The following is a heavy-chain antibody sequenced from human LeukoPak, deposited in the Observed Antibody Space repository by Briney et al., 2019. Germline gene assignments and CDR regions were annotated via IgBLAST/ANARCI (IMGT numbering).Heavy chain of an antibody. V-gene: IGHV1-69*13. Sequence: SVKVSCKASGGTFSSYAISWVRQAPGQGLEWMGGIIAIFGTANYAQKFQGRVTITADESTSTAYMELSSLRSEDTPVYSCATVDTAMVPFCYWGQGNLVTVSS. CDR3: ATVDTAMVPFCY. J-gene: IGHJ4*02. CDR1: GGTFSSYA. D-gene: IGHD5-18*01. CDR2: IIAIFGTA.